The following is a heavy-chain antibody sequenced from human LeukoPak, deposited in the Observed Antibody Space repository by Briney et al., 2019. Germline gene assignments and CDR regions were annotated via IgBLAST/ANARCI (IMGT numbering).Heavy chain of an antibody. CDR2: INPSGDDT. J-gene: IGHJ4*02. D-gene: IGHD2-15*01. Sequence: PGGSLRLSCAASGFTFSSSAMSWVRQAPGKGLEWVSAINPSGDDTYYAESVRGRFTISRDNSKNTVYLPMNSLRAEDTAAYYCARQRGYCSSGSCYFDYWGQGTLVTVSS. CDR3: ARQRGYCSSGSCYFDY. CDR1: GFTFSSSA. V-gene: IGHV3-23*01.